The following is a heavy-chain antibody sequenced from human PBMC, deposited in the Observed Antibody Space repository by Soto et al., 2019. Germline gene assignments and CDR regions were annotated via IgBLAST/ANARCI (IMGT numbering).Heavy chain of an antibody. CDR1: GFTVSSNY. CDR2: IYSGGST. CDR3: ASQSLNYYYYGMDV. J-gene: IGHJ6*02. V-gene: IGHV3-53*01. Sequence: EVQLVESGGGLIQPGGSLRLSCAASGFTVSSNYMSWVRQAPGKGLEGVSGIYSGGSTYYADSVKGRFTTSRDKSKNTLYLQMNSLRAEDTAVYYCASQSLNYYYYGMDVWGQGTTVTVSS.